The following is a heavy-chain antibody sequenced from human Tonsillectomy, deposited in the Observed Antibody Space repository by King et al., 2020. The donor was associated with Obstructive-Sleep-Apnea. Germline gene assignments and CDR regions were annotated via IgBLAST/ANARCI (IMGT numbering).Heavy chain of an antibody. CDR3: ARDGYDIFGGRFDY. CDR2: IWYDGSNK. CDR1: GFTFSSYG. Sequence: VQLVESGGGVVQPGRSLRLSCAASGFTFSSYGMHWVRQAPGKGLEWVAVIWYDGSNKYYADSVKGRFTISRDNSKNTVYLQMNSLRAEETAVYYCARDGYDIFGGRFDYWGQGTLVTVSS. D-gene: IGHD3-9*01. J-gene: IGHJ4*02. V-gene: IGHV3-33*01.